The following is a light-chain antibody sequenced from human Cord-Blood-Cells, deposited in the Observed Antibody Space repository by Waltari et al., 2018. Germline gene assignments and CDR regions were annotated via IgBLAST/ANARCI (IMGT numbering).Light chain of an antibody. Sequence: DIQMTQSPSSLSASVGDRVTITCRANQSISSYLNWYQQKPGKAPKLLIYAASSLQSGAPSRFSGSGSGTDFTLTISSLQPEDFATYYCQQSYSTSSITFGQGTRLEIK. J-gene: IGKJ5*01. V-gene: IGKV1-39*01. CDR1: QSISSY. CDR3: QQSYSTSSIT. CDR2: AAS.